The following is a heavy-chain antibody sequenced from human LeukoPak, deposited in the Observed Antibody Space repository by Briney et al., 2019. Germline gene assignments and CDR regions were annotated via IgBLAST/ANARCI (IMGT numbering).Heavy chain of an antibody. Sequence: SETLSLTCAVYGGSFSGYYWSWIRQPPGKGLEWIGEINHSGSTNYNPALKSRVTISVDTSENQFSLKLSSVTAADTAVYYCARGQLKHYYYYGMDVWGQGTTVTVSS. J-gene: IGHJ6*02. CDR3: ARGQLKHYYYYGMDV. V-gene: IGHV4-34*01. D-gene: IGHD1-1*01. CDR2: INHSGST. CDR1: GGSFSGYY.